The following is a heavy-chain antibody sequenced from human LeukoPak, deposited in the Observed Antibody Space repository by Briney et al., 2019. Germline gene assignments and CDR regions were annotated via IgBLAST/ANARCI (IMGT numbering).Heavy chain of an antibody. CDR1: GFTFSSYA. CDR3: AKNWFGESYDAFDI. J-gene: IGHJ3*02. V-gene: IGHV3-23*01. Sequence: PGGSQRLSCAASGFTFSSYAMGWVRQPPGKGLEWVSAISGSGGSTYYADSVKGRFTISRDNSKNTLYLQMNSLRAEDTAVYYCAKNWFGESYDAFDIWGQGTMVTVSS. CDR2: ISGSGGST. D-gene: IGHD3-10*01.